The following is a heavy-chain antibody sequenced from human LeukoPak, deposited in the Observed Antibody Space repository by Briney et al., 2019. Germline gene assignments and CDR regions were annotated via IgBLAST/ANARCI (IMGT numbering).Heavy chain of an antibody. Sequence: PSETLSLTCTVSGGSISSYYWSWIRQPAGKGLEWIGRIYTSGGTNYNPSLKSRVTMSVDTSKNQFSLKLSSVTAADTAVYYCARDQFIAAAGTGAFDIWGQGTMVTVSS. D-gene: IGHD6-13*01. CDR3: ARDQFIAAAGTGAFDI. CDR2: IYTSGGT. CDR1: GGSISSYY. V-gene: IGHV4-4*07. J-gene: IGHJ3*02.